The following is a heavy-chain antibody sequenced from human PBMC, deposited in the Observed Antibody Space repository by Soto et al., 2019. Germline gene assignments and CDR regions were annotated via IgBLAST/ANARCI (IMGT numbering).Heavy chain of an antibody. CDR1: GFSLSPSGVA. J-gene: IGHJ4*02. CDR3: AHGDPLDFHY. Sequence: QITLKESGPPLVKPTQTLTLTCTFSGFSLSPSGVAVGWIRQPPGKALEWLALIYWNGIERYSPSLKSRLTITKDTSKNQEVLTMTNMDPVDTATYFCAHGDPLDFHYWGQGTLVTVSP. D-gene: IGHD3-10*01. CDR2: IYWNGIE. V-gene: IGHV2-5*01.